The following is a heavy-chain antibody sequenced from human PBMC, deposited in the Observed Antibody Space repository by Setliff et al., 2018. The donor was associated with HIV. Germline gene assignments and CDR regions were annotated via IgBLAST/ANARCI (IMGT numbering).Heavy chain of an antibody. CDR1: ESTFITYA. J-gene: IGHJ3*02. CDR2: INSASGGT. CDR3: ARDYLHVFDI. Sequence: ASVKVSCKAGESTFITYAMQWGRQAPGQRLEWMGWINSASGGTNYAQNFQGRVTVTRDTSINTAYVELNSLKSDDTAVYYCARDYLHVFDIWGQGTMVTVS. V-gene: IGHV1-2*02.